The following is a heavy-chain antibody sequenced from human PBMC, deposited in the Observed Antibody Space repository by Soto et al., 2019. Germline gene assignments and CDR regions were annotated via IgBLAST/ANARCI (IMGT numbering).Heavy chain of an antibody. Sequence: QVQLVQSGAEVKKPGSSVKVSCKASGGAFSDYAFSWVRQAPGQGLEWLGGIMPIFRAPDYAQKFQGRVTITADEFTSTAYMEMNSLRSEDTAVYYCARLVKGPDIGNYYYGMDVWGQGTTVTVS. V-gene: IGHV1-69*12. D-gene: IGHD2-21*01. CDR2: IMPIFRAP. J-gene: IGHJ6*02. CDR3: ARLVKGPDIGNYYYGMDV. CDR1: GGAFSDYA.